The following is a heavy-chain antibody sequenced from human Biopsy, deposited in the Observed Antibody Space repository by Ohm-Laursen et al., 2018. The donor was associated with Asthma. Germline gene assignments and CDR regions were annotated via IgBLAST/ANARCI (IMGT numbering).Heavy chain of an antibody. V-gene: IGHV4-31*03. Sequence: SETLSLTCTVSYGSITSGGYYWTWIRQHPGKGLEWIGFIYYSGSTYYNPSLKGRVSISIDTSKNQFSLKLSSVTAADTAVYYCARAQYYYDSRGYYRSFDYWGQGTLVTVSS. D-gene: IGHD3-22*01. J-gene: IGHJ4*02. CDR3: ARAQYYYDSRGYYRSFDY. CDR1: YGSITSGGYY. CDR2: IYYSGST.